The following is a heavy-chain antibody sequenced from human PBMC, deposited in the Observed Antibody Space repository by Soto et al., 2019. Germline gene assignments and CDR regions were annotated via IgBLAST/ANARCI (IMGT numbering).Heavy chain of an antibody. Sequence: EVQLVESGGGLVQPGGSLRLSCSASGFTFSSYWMHWVRQAPGKGLVWVSHINNDGSSTIYADSVRGRLTISRDYANNTLYLEMNGLRAEDTAVYFCARDARYYYMDVWGKGTTVTVSS. D-gene: IGHD6-6*01. J-gene: IGHJ6*03. CDR3: ARDARYYYMDV. V-gene: IGHV3-74*01. CDR2: INNDGSST. CDR1: GFTFSSYW.